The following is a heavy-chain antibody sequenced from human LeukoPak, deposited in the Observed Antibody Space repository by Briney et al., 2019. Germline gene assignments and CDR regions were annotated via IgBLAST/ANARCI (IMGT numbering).Heavy chain of an antibody. J-gene: IGHJ4*02. V-gene: IGHV4-61*02. CDR2: IYTSGST. CDR3: ARRPPRYGELSDY. CDR1: GGSISSGSYY. Sequence: PSETLSLTCTVSGGSISSGSYYWSWIRQPAGKGLEWIGRIYTSGSTNYNPSLKSRVTISVDTSKNQFSLKLSSVTAADTAVYYCARRPPRYGELSDYWGQGTLVTVSS. D-gene: IGHD4-17*01.